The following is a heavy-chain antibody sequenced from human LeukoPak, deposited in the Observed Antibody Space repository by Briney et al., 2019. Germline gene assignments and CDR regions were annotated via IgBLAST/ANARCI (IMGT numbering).Heavy chain of an antibody. J-gene: IGHJ4*02. D-gene: IGHD1-26*01. Sequence: SVKVSCKASGGTFISYTISWVRQAPGQGLEWMGKIIPILGIANYAQNFQGRVTITADKSTSTAYMELSSLRSGDTAVYYCAREHSGNYHGHYWGREPWSPSPQ. V-gene: IGHV1-69*04. CDR3: AREHSGNYHGHY. CDR2: IIPILGIA. CDR1: GGTFISYT.